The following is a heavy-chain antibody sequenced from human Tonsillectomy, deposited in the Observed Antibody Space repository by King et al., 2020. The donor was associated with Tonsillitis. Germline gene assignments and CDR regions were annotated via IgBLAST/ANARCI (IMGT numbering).Heavy chain of an antibody. J-gene: IGHJ6*02. D-gene: IGHD3-9*01. CDR3: ARQYFDWLLVYYYGMDV. Sequence: VQLVESGGGLVQPGGSLRLSCAASGYTFRSYWMHWVRQAPGKGLVWVSGINSDGSSTSYADSVKGRFTISRDNAKKTLYLQMNSLRAEDTAVYYCARQYFDWLLVYYYGMDVWGQGTTVTVSS. CDR2: INSDGSST. CDR1: GYTFRSYW. V-gene: IGHV3-74*01.